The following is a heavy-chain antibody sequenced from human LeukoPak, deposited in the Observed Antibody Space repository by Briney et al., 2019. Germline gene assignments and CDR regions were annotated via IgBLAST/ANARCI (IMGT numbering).Heavy chain of an antibody. J-gene: IGHJ4*02. D-gene: IGHD4-17*01. CDR1: GFTVSSNY. Sequence: GGSLRLSCAASGFTVSSNYMSWVRQAPGKGLEWVSVIYSGGSTYYADSVKGRFTISRDNSKNTLYLQMNSLRAEDTAVYYCARDWDLTTATVYWGQGTLVTVSS. V-gene: IGHV3-66*02. CDR2: IYSGGST. CDR3: ARDWDLTTATVY.